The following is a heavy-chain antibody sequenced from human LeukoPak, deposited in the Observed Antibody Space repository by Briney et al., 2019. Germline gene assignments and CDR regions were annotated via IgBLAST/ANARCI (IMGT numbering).Heavy chain of an antibody. CDR3: ASAREYCINSDCYEYFQD. D-gene: IGHD2-8*01. Sequence: PGGSLRLSCATSGLTVRTSSMSWVRQAPGKGLVWVAVIYSSGSTYYEDSVNGRCTISRDTSKSSMYLQMDHLRAEDTAVYYCASAREYCINSDCYEYFQDWGQGTLVTVSS. V-gene: IGHV3-53*01. CDR2: IYSSGST. J-gene: IGHJ1*01. CDR1: GLTVRTSS.